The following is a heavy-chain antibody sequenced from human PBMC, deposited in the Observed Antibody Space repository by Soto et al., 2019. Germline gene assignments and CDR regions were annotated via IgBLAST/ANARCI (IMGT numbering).Heavy chain of an antibody. CDR3: ARDGEWFGECYFDY. J-gene: IGHJ4*02. Sequence: GGSLRLSCAASGFTFSSYWMSWVRQAPGKGLEWVANIKQDGSEKYYVDSVKGRFTISRDNAKNSLYLQMNSLRAEDTAVYYCARDGEWFGECYFDYWGQGTLVTVSS. D-gene: IGHD3-10*01. CDR2: IKQDGSEK. CDR1: GFTFSSYW. V-gene: IGHV3-7*01.